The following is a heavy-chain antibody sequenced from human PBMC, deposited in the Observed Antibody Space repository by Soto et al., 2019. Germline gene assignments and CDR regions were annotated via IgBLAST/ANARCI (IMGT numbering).Heavy chain of an antibody. CDR2: INPNSGGT. J-gene: IGHJ6*02. V-gene: IGHV1-2*02. D-gene: IGHD1-26*01. CDR1: GYTFTGYY. CDR3: ARDDDPTSDWELLYYYYGMDV. Sequence: QVQLVQSGAEVKKPGASVKVSCKASGYTFTGYYMHWVRQAPGQGLEWMGWINPNSGGTNYAQKFQGRVTMTRDTSISTAYMELSRLRSDDTAVYYCARDDDPTSDWELLYYYYGMDVWGQGTTVTVSS.